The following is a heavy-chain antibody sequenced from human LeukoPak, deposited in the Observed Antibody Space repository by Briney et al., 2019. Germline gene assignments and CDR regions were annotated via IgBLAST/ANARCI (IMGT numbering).Heavy chain of an antibody. V-gene: IGHV3-33*08. J-gene: IGHJ4*02. CDR2: IWYDGSNK. Sequence: PGGSLRLSCAASGFTFSSYSMNWVRQAPGKGLEWVAVIWYDGSNKYYADSVKGRFTISRDNSKNTLYLQMNSLRAEDTAVYYCARAGYDSSGYYPPWYFDYWGQGTLVTVSS. CDR3: ARAGYDSSGYYPPWYFDY. CDR1: GFTFSSYS. D-gene: IGHD3-22*01.